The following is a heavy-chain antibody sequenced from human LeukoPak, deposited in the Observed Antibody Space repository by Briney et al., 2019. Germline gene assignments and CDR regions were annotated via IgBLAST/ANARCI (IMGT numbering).Heavy chain of an antibody. Sequence: PGGSLRLSCAASGFTFSTYSVNWVRQAPGKGLEWVSSISDSSSYIYYADSVKGRFTISRDDAKNSLYLQMNSLRAEDTAVYYCGRRFSSGGYYRIDYWGQGTLVTVSS. D-gene: IGHD1-26*01. V-gene: IGHV3-21*01. CDR3: GRRFSSGGYYRIDY. CDR2: ISDSSSYI. J-gene: IGHJ4*02. CDR1: GFTFSTYS.